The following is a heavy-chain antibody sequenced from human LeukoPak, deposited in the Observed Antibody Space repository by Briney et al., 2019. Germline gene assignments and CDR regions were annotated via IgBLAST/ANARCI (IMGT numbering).Heavy chain of an antibody. CDR2: ISSSSSYI. J-gene: IGHJ6*03. CDR1: GFTFSSYS. Sequence: GGSLRLSCAASGFTFSSYSMNWVRQAPGKGLEWVSSISSSSSYIYYADSVKGRFTISRDNAKNSLYLQMNSLRAEDTAVYYCARGTPCSSTSCYHYYYYMDVWGKGTTVTVSS. D-gene: IGHD2-2*01. V-gene: IGHV3-21*01. CDR3: ARGTPCSSTSCYHYYYYMDV.